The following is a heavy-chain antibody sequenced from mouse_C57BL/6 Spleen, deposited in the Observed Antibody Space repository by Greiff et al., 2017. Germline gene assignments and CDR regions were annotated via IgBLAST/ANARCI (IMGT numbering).Heavy chain of an antibody. J-gene: IGHJ2*01. CDR1: GFTFSDYG. Sequence: EVKLQESGGGLVKPGGSLKLSCAASGFTFSDYGMHWVRQAPEKGLEWVAYISSGSSTIYYADTVKGRFTISRDNAKNTLFLQMTSLRSEDTAMYYCATLGTLYYFDYWGQGTTLTVSS. CDR3: ATLGTLYYFDY. CDR2: ISSGSSTI. V-gene: IGHV5-17*01.